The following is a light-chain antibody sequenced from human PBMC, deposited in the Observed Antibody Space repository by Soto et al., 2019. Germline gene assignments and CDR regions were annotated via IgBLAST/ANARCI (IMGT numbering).Light chain of an antibody. J-gene: IGKJ5*01. CDR1: QSVSSSY. CDR2: GAS. V-gene: IGKV3-20*01. Sequence: EIVFTQSPGTLSLSPGERATLSCRASQSVSSSYLAWYQQKPGKAPRLLIYGASSRATGIPDRLSGSGSGTDFTLTIRRLEPEDVAVYYCQQYGSSPTFGQGTRLEIK. CDR3: QQYGSSPT.